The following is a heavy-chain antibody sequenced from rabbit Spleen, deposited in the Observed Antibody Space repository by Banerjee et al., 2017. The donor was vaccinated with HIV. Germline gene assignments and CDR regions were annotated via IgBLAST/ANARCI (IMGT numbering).Heavy chain of an antibody. CDR2: IDPVFGTT. CDR3: ARDLDGVIGWNLGW. J-gene: IGHJ6*01. V-gene: IGHV1S45*01. Sequence: QQQLVESWGGLVKPGASLTLTCTASGISFSSSDWIYWVRQAPGKGLEWIWYIDPVFGTTCYASWAKGRFTISKTSSTTVTLQMTSLTVADTATYFCARDLDGVIGWNLGWWGPGTLVTVS. CDR1: GISFSSSDW. D-gene: IGHD4-1*01.